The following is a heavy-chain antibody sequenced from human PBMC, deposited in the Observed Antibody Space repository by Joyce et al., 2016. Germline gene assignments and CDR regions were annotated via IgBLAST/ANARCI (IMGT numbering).Heavy chain of an antibody. V-gene: IGHV4-4*07. CDR1: GGSISNYY. J-gene: IGHJ6*03. CDR2: IYSSGST. Sequence: QVQLQESGPGLVKPSETLSLTCTVSGGSISNYYWSWIRQPAGKGLEWIGRIYSSGSTNSNPSLKSRVTMSVDTSKNQFSLKLSSATAADTAVYYCARVDRWQGGSYKNRDFYYHYYMDVWGKGTTVTVSS. D-gene: IGHD5-24*01. CDR3: ARVDRWQGGSYKNRDFYYHYYMDV.